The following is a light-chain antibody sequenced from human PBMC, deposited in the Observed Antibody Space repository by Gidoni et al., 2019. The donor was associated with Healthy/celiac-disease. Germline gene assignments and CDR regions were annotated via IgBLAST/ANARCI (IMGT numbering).Light chain of an antibody. Sequence: GQPVRILSQGDRLRSYYATCYQQQPGQAPVLVISGNNPRPSGIPDRFSGSTSGNPASLTITGAQSEDEADYYCYSRDSSGYLYVFGAGTKVTVL. CDR1: RLRSYY. CDR3: YSRDSSGYLYV. CDR2: GNN. V-gene: IGLV3-19*01. J-gene: IGLJ1*01.